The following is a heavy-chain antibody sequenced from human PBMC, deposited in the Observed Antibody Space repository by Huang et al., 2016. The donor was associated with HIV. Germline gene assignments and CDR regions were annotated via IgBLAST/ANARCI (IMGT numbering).Heavy chain of an antibody. CDR1: GLVFSDHY. D-gene: IGHD6-19*01. CDR3: ARRMAGWDDVFDM. J-gene: IGHJ3*02. CDR2: ISRSGTTI. V-gene: IGHV3-11*01. Sequence: QVQLVESGGGLVKPGGSLRLSCAAPGLVFSDHYMNWIRQATGKGWEWISYISRSGTTIRYADSVKGGFTISRDNANKALFLEMNSLRVEDTAVYYCARRMAGWDDVFDMWGQGTMVTVSS.